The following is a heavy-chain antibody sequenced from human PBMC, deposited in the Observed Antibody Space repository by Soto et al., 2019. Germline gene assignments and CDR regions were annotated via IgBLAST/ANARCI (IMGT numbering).Heavy chain of an antibody. CDR2: ISVSGSLT. J-gene: IGHJ4*02. CDR3: AEFRKNVVDY. Sequence: GGSLRLSCSASGFTFNTYPMSWVRQPPGKGLEWVSSISVSGSLTYYADSVKGRFTISRDNSNNTLSLQMNSLRADDTAVYYCAEFRKNVVDYWGQGTLVTVSS. CDR1: GFTFNTYP. D-gene: IGHD2-21*01. V-gene: IGHV3-23*01.